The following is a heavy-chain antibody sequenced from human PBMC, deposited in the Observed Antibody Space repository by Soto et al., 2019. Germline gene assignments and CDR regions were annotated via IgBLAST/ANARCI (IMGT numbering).Heavy chain of an antibody. CDR1: GGSVSSGSYY. CDR2: IYYSGST. J-gene: IGHJ5*02. Sequence: PSETLSLTCTVSGGSVSSGSYYWSWIWQPPGKGLEWIGYIYYSGSTNYNPSLKSRVTISVDTSKNQFSLKLSSVTAADTAVYYCARAGVPGYSSGWYLNWFDPWGQVTLVTFSS. CDR3: ARAGVPGYSSGWYLNWFDP. D-gene: IGHD6-19*01. V-gene: IGHV4-61*01.